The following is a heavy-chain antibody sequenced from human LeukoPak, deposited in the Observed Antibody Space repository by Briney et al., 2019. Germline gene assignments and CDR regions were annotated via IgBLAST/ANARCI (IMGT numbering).Heavy chain of an antibody. CDR1: GFTFSGHY. CDR2: ISYDGSNK. V-gene: IGHV3-30*18. Sequence: GGSLRLSCTASGFTFSGHYMDWVRQAPGKGLEWVAVISYDGSNKYYADSVKGRFTISRDNSKNTLYLQMNSLRAEDTAVYYCAKDFYGDPDTYYYGMDVWGQGTTVTVSS. CDR3: AKDFYGDPDTYYYGMDV. D-gene: IGHD4-17*01. J-gene: IGHJ6*02.